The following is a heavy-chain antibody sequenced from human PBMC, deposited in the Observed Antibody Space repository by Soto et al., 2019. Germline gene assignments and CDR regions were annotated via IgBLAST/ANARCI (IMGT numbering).Heavy chain of an antibody. CDR3: AREAGVCSGGSCYSVYFDY. CDR1: GGSISSGCYS. CDR2: IYHSGST. J-gene: IGHJ4*02. Sequence: SETLSLTCAVSGGSISSGCYSWSWIRQPPGKGLEWIGYIYHSGSTYYNPSLKSRVTISVDRSKNQFSLKLSSVTAADTAVYYCAREAGVCSGGSCYSVYFDYWGQGTLVTVSS. V-gene: IGHV4-30-2*01. D-gene: IGHD2-15*01.